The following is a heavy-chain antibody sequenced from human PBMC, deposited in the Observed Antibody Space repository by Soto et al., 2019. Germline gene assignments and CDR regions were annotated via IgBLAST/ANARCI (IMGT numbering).Heavy chain of an antibody. V-gene: IGHV3-23*01. J-gene: IGHJ5*02. CDR2: ISANGASI. CDR1: GFTFRDHA. Sequence: PGGSLRLSCVGSGFTFRDHAMRWVRQAPGRGLEWVSAISANGASIQHADSVKGRFSVSRDNAKNTVYLQMDSLRAEDTAVYYCAKVGSRLAARSWFDPWGQGTLVTVSS. D-gene: IGHD6-6*01. CDR3: AKVGSRLAARSWFDP.